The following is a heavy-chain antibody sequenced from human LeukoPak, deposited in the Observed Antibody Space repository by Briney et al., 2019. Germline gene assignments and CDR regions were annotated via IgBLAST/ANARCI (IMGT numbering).Heavy chain of an antibody. CDR3: AREREYSSSWTPLDY. CDR1: GDSVSSNSAA. J-gene: IGHJ4*02. CDR2: TYYRSKWYN. D-gene: IGHD6-13*01. V-gene: IGHV6-1*01. Sequence: SQTLSLTCAISGDSVSSNSAAWNWIRQSPSRGLECLGRTYYRSKWYNDDAVSVKSRITINPDTSKNQFSLQLNSVTPEDTAVYYCAREREYSSSWTPLDYWGQGTLVTVSS.